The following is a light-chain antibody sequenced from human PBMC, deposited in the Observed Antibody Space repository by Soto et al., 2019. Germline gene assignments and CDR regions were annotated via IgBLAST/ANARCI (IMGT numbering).Light chain of an antibody. CDR3: QQYGSSPWT. V-gene: IGKV3-20*01. Sequence: EIVMTQSPATLSVSPGERATLSCRASQSVSSNLAWYQQKPGQAPRLLIYGASSRATGAPDRFSGSGSGTDFTLTISRLEPEDSAVYYCQQYGSSPWTFGQGTKVDIK. J-gene: IGKJ1*01. CDR1: QSVSSN. CDR2: GAS.